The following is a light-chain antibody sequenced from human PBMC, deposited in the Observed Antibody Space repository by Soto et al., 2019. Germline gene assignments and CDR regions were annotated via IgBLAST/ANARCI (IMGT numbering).Light chain of an antibody. CDR3: QQRHMWPIT. J-gene: IGKJ5*01. CDR2: DAY. Sequence: EVVLTQSPVTLSLSPGERATLSCRASQSFRGLLAWYQQKPGQAPRLLIYDAYNRATGIPPRFSGRGSGTDFTLTISSLEPEDSAVYYCQQRHMWPITFGQGTRLEI. V-gene: IGKV3-11*01. CDR1: QSFRGL.